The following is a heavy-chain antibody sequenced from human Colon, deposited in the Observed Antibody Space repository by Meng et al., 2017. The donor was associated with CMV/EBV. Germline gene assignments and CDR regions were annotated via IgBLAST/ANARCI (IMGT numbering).Heavy chain of an antibody. Sequence: GESLKISCTNSGFTFSGFSMSWVRQAPGRGLEWVANIEEDGSEKYYVDSVKGRFTVSRDNAMDSLYLQMNGLRAEDTAVYYCARFLKWRRTFDVWGQGTAVTVSS. CDR2: IEEDGSEK. D-gene: IGHD3-3*01. V-gene: IGHV3-7*01. CDR1: GFTFSGFS. J-gene: IGHJ3*01. CDR3: ARFLKWRRTFDV.